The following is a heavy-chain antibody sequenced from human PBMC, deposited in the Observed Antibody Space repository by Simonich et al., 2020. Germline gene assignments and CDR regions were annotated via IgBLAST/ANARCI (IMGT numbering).Heavy chain of an antibody. V-gene: IGHV1-2*02. Sequence: QVQLVQSGAEVKKPGASVKVSCKASGYTFTGYDMHWGRQAPGQGLEVMGWINPNSGGTNYAQKFQGRVTMTRDTSISTAYMELSRLRSDDTAVYYCARLGYSYGNWFDPWGQGTLVTVSS. J-gene: IGHJ5*02. CDR1: GYTFTGYD. CDR2: INPNSGGT. CDR3: ARLGYSYGNWFDP. D-gene: IGHD5-18*01.